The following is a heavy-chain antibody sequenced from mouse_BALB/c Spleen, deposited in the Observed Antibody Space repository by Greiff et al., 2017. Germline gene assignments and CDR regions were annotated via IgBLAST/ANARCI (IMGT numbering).Heavy chain of an antibody. CDR3: ASMITNYYAMDY. CDR2: ISSGGSYT. CDR1: GFTFSSYA. V-gene: IGHV5-9-3*01. Sequence: EVKLMESGGGLVKPGGSLKLSCAASGFTFSSYAMSWVRQTPEKRLEWVATISSGGSYTYYPDSVKGRFTISRDNAKNTLYLQMSSLRSEDTAMYYCASMITNYYAMDYWGQGTSVTVSS. J-gene: IGHJ4*01. D-gene: IGHD2-4*01.